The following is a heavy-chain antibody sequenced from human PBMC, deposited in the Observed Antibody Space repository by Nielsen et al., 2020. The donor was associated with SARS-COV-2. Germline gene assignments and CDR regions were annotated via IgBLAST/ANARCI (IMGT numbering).Heavy chain of an antibody. Sequence: SLKISCAASGFTFDDYAMHWVRQAPGKGLEWVSGISWNSGSIGYADSVKGRFTISRDNAKNSLYLQMNSLRAEDTALYCCAKAPGYSSSWYFDYWGQGTLVTVSS. CDR3: AKAPGYSSSWYFDY. V-gene: IGHV3-9*01. CDR1: GFTFDDYA. CDR2: ISWNSGSI. J-gene: IGHJ4*02. D-gene: IGHD6-13*01.